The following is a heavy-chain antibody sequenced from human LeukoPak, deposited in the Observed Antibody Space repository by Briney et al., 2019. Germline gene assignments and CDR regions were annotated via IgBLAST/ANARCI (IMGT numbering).Heavy chain of an antibody. CDR2: MYSGGST. CDR1: GGSIRSQIYS. CDR3: ARKGRGDSSGYPT. Sequence: SETLSLTCTVSGGSIRSQIYSWGWIRQSPGKGLEWIGTMYSGGSTYYNPSLRSRVTLSVDTSKNQFSLNLNSVTAADTAVYYCARKGRGDSSGYPTWGQGTPVTVSS. V-gene: IGHV4-39*01. D-gene: IGHD3-22*01. J-gene: IGHJ5*02.